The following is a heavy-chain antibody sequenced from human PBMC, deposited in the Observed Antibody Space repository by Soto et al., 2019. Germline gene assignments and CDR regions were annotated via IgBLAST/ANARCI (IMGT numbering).Heavy chain of an antibody. V-gene: IGHV4-34*01. D-gene: IGHD3-10*01. Sequence: SETLSLTCAVYGGSFSGYYWSWIRQPPGKGLEWIGEINHSGSTNYNPSLKSRVTISVDTSKNQFSLKLSSVTAADTAVYYCARGRIITMVRGVIPNYFDYWGQGTLVTVSS. CDR2: INHSGST. CDR3: ARGRIITMVRGVIPNYFDY. J-gene: IGHJ4*02. CDR1: GGSFSGYY.